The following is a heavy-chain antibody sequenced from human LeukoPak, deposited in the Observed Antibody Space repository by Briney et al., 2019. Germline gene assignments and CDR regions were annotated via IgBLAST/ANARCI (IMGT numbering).Heavy chain of an antibody. D-gene: IGHD3-10*01. J-gene: IGHJ6*03. Sequence: SETLSLTCAVSGGSISSGGYSWSWIQQPPGKGLEWIGYIYYSGSTYYNPSLKSRVTISVDTSKNQFSLKLSSVTAADTAVYYCRSFAPGANYYYYYMDVWGKGTTVTVSS. CDR3: RSFAPGANYYYYYMDV. V-gene: IGHV4-30-4*07. CDR2: IYYSGST. CDR1: GGSISSGGYS.